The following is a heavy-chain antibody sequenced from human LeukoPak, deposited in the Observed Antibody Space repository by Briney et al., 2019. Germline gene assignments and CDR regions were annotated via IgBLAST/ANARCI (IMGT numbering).Heavy chain of an antibody. CDR1: GYTFTGYY. V-gene: IGHV1-2*02. CDR2: INPNSGGT. D-gene: IGHD4-17*01. J-gene: IGHJ4*02. CDR3: ARGDDYGDYTGYY. Sequence: ASVKVSFKTSGYTFTGYYIHWVRQAPGQGLEWMGWINPNSGGTNYAQKFQGRVTMTRDTAISTAYMELSRLRSYDTAVYYCARGDDYGDYTGYYWGQGTLVTVSS.